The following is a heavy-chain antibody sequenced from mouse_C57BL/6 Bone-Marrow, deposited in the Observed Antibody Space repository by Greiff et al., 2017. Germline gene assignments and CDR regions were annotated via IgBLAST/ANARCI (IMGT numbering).Heavy chain of an antibody. CDR1: GFTFSDYY. Sequence: EVHLVESGGGLVQPGGSLKLSCAASGFTFSDYYMYWVRQTPEKRLEWVAYISNGGGSTYYPDTVKGRFTISRDNAKTTRYLQMSRLKSEDTAMYYCARHEDYYGSSLAWFAYWGQGTLVTVAA. V-gene: IGHV5-12*01. CDR2: ISNGGGST. J-gene: IGHJ3*01. D-gene: IGHD1-1*01. CDR3: ARHEDYYGSSLAWFAY.